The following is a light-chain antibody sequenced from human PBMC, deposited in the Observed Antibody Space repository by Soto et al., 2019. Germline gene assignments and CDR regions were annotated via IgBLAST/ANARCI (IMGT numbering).Light chain of an antibody. Sequence: EIVLTQSPAPLSLSPGERATLSCRASQSVSSYLAWYHQKPGQAPRLLIYDASNRATGIPARFSGSGSGTDFTLTISSLEPEDFEVYYCQQRSNWPWTFGQGTKVEIK. CDR3: QQRSNWPWT. J-gene: IGKJ1*01. CDR1: QSVSSY. CDR2: DAS. V-gene: IGKV3-11*01.